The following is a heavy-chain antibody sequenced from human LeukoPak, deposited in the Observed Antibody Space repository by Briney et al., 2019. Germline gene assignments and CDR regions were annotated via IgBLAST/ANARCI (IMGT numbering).Heavy chain of an antibody. D-gene: IGHD3-3*01. CDR1: GFTFSSYA. CDR2: ISGSGGST. CDR3: AKPPNTIFGVVISYYYYMDV. Sequence: GGSLRLSCAASGFTFSSYAMSWVRQAPGKGLEWVSAISGSGGSTYYADSVKGRFTISRDNSKNTLYLQMNSLRAEDTAVYYCAKPPNTIFGVVISYYYYMDVWGKGTTVTVPS. V-gene: IGHV3-23*01. J-gene: IGHJ6*03.